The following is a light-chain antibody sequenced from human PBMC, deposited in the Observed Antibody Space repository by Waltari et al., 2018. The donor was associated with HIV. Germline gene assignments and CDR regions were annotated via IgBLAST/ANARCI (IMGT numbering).Light chain of an antibody. Sequence: DIQMTQSPSSVSASVGDRVTITCRASQTINTNLAWYQHKPWIAPKLLIYAASSLQSGVPSRFSGSGSGTDFTLTINTLQPEDFATYYSQQANSFPLTFGGGTRVDIK. CDR3: QQANSFPLT. CDR2: AAS. CDR1: QTINTN. J-gene: IGKJ4*01. V-gene: IGKV1D-12*01.